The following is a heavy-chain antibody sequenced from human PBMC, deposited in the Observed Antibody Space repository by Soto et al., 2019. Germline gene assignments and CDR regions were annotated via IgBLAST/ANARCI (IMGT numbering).Heavy chain of an antibody. CDR2: MNPNSGNT. CDR3: ARGGTTGTTYYYYYYYMDV. D-gene: IGHD1-1*01. CDR1: GYTFTSYD. J-gene: IGHJ6*03. V-gene: IGHV1-8*01. Sequence: ASVKVSCKASGYTFTSYDINWVRQATGQGLEWMGWMNPNSGNTGYAQKFQGRVTMTRNTSISAAYMELSSLRSEDTAVYYSARGGTTGTTYYYYYYYMDVWGKGTTVTVSS.